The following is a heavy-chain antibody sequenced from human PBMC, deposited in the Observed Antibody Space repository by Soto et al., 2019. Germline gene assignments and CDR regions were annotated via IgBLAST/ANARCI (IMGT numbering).Heavy chain of an antibody. V-gene: IGHV3-11*06. J-gene: IGHJ4*02. CDR1: GFTFSDYY. CDR2: ISSSSSYT. D-gene: IGHD4-17*01. CDR3: ARGRGMTTVTLFDY. Sequence: QVQLVESGGGLVKPGGSLRLSCAASGFTFSDYYMSWIRQAPGKGLEWVSYISSSSSYTNYADSVKGRFTISRDNAKNSLYLRMNSLRAEDTAVYYCARGRGMTTVTLFDYWGQGTLVTVSS.